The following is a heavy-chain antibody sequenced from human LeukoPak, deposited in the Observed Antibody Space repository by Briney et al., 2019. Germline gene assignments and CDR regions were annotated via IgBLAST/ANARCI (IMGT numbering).Heavy chain of an antibody. CDR2: ISWNSDSI. CDR3: AKGHKDIVVVPAAIGGYYFDY. D-gene: IGHD2-2*02. CDR1: GFTFDDYA. V-gene: IGHV3-9*01. J-gene: IGHJ4*02. Sequence: PGGSLRLSCAASGFTFDDYAMHWVRQAPGKGLEWVSGISWNSDSIGYADSVKGRFTISRDNAKNSLYLQMNSLRAEDTALYYCAKGHKDIVVVPAAIGGYYFDYWGQGTLVTVSS.